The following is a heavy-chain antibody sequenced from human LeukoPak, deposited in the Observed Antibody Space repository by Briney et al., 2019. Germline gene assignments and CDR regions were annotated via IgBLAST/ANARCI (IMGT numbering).Heavy chain of an antibody. CDR1: GFTFSSYS. CDR2: ISSSSSYI. J-gene: IGHJ5*02. D-gene: IGHD5-18*01. Sequence: GGSLRLSCAASGFTFSSYSMNWVRQAPGKGLEWVSSISSSSSYIYYADSVKGRFTISRDNAKNSLYLQMNSLRAEDTAVYYCARGDTAMVRRAHWFDPWGQGTLVTVSS. V-gene: IGHV3-21*01. CDR3: ARGDTAMVRRAHWFDP.